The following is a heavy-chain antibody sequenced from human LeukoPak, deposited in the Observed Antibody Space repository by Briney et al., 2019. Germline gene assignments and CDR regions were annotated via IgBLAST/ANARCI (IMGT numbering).Heavy chain of an antibody. V-gene: IGHV3-11*04. J-gene: IGHJ4*02. D-gene: IGHD3-22*01. CDR2: ISSSGSTI. Sequence: RGSLRLSCAASGFTFSDYYMSWIRQAPGKGLEWVSYISSSGSTIYYAHSVKGRFTISRDNAKNSLYLQMNRLRAEDTAVYYCARDLNYDSTYFDYWGQGTLVTVSS. CDR3: ARDLNYDSTYFDY. CDR1: GFTFSDYY.